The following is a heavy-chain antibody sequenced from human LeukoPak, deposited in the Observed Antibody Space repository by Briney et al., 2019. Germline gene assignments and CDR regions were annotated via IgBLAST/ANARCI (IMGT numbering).Heavy chain of an antibody. D-gene: IGHD5-24*01. CDR2: IKQDGSEK. Sequence: GGSLRLSCAASGFTFSSYWMSWVRQTPGKGLEWVANIKQDGSEKYYVDSVKGRFTIFRDNTKNSLYLQMNSLRAEDTALYYCAKDIGDGYRMEGYYFDYWGQGTLVTVSS. CDR3: AKDIGDGYRMEGYYFDY. J-gene: IGHJ4*02. V-gene: IGHV3-7*03. CDR1: GFTFSSYW.